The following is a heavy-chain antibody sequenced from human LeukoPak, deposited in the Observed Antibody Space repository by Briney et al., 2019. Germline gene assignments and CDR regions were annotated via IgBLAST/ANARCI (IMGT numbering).Heavy chain of an antibody. CDR2: IYTSGST. J-gene: IGHJ5*02. CDR1: GGSISSYY. CDR3: VRGRYSSGWFKDKNWFDP. Sequence: SETLSLTCTVPGGSISSYYWSCIRQPAGKGLEWIGRIYTSGSTNYNPSLKSRVTMSVDTSKNQFSLKLSSVTAADTAVYYCVRGRYSSGWFKDKNWFDPWGQGIPVTVSS. D-gene: IGHD6-19*01. V-gene: IGHV4-4*07.